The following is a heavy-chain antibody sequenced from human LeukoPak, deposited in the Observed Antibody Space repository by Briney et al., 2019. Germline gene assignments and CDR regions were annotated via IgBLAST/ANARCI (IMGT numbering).Heavy chain of an antibody. J-gene: IGHJ4*02. Sequence: PSETLSLTCTVSGGSISSSSYYWGWIRQPPGKGLEWIGSIYYSGSTYYNPSLKSRVTISVDTSKNQFSLKLSSVTAADTAVYYCARESIAAAEPNDYWGQGTLVTVSS. CDR1: GGSISSSSYY. CDR3: ARESIAAAEPNDY. D-gene: IGHD6-13*01. CDR2: IYYSGST. V-gene: IGHV4-39*07.